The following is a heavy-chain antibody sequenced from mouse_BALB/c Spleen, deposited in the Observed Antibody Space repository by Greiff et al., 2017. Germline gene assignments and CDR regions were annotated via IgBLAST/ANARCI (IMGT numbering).Heavy chain of an antibody. CDR2: IDPANGNT. CDR3: ARPYDYDAMDY. D-gene: IGHD6-5*01. Sequence: VQLQQSGAELVKPGASVKLSCTASGFNIKDTYMHWVKQRPEQGLEWIGRIDPANGNTKYDPKFQGKATITADKSSNTAYLQLSSLTSEDTAVYYCARPYDYDAMDYWGQGTSVTVAS. V-gene: IGHV14-3*02. J-gene: IGHJ4*01. CDR1: GFNIKDTY.